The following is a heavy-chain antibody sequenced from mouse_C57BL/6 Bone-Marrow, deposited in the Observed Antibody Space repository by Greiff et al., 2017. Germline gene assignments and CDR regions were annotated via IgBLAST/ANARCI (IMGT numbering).Heavy chain of an antibody. D-gene: IGHD3-2*02. CDR1: GFTFSSYT. CDR2: ISGGGGNT. Sequence: EVKLVESGGGLVKPGGSLKLSCAASGFTFSSYTMSWVRQTPEKRLEWVATISGGGGNTYYPDSVKGRFTISRDNAKNTLYLQMSSLRSEDTALYYCARHSSGPYYYAMDYWGQGTSVTVSS. CDR3: ARHSSGPYYYAMDY. V-gene: IGHV5-9*01. J-gene: IGHJ4*01.